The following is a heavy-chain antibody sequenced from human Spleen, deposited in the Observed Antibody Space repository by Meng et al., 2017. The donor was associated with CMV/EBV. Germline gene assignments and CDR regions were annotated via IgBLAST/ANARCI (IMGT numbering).Heavy chain of an antibody. J-gene: IGHJ5*02. CDR3: VREGPLGGSYYRGSWFDP. CDR1: GYSFPSYW. CDR2: IFPGDFET. D-gene: IGHD1-26*01. Sequence: GESLKISCKASGYSFPSYWIGWVRQMPGKGLEWMGIIFPGDFETKYSPSFQGQVTISVDKSIDTAYLRWRSLKASDSAIYYCVREGPLGGSYYRGSWFDPWGQGTLVTVSS. V-gene: IGHV5-51*01.